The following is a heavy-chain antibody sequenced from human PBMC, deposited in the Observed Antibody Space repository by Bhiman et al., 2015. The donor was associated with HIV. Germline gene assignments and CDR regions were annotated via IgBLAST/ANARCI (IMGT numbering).Heavy chain of an antibody. J-gene: IGHJ3*02. CDR2: ISWNSGSI. CDR1: GFTFDDYA. D-gene: IGHD1-26*01. CDR3: TRDEPILSATWGPFDI. Sequence: EVQLVESGGGLVQPGRSLRLSCAASGFTFDDYAMHWVRQAPGKGLEWVSGISWNSGSIGYADSVKGRFTISRDNAKNSLYLQMNSLRAEDTAIYYCTRDEPILSATWGPFDIWGRGTKVTVSS. V-gene: IGHV3-9*01.